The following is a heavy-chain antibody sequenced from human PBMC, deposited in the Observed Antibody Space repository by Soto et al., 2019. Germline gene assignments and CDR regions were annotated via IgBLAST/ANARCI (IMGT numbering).Heavy chain of an antibody. CDR1: AASFSKYY. J-gene: IGHJ4*02. CDR3: ASVTFGGVVLAH. V-gene: IGHV4-59*01. CDR2: VYFNGNT. Sequence: SETLSLTCTVSAASFSKYYWTWIRQPPGKGLEWIGYVYFNGNTNYNPSLKRRVSISIDTSKNQISLTLNSVTAADTAVYYCASVTFGGVVLAHWGQGTMVTVSS. D-gene: IGHD3-16*01.